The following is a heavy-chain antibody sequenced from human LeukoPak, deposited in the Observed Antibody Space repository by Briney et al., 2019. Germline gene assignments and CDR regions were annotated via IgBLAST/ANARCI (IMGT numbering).Heavy chain of an antibody. Sequence: GGSLRLSCLASGFTFSSYWMHWVRQAPGKGLVWVSRINSDGSSTNYADSVKGRFTISRDNSKNTLYLQMNSLRAEDTAVYYCADRGYSYEDYWGQGTLVTVSS. D-gene: IGHD5-18*01. CDR2: INSDGSST. CDR1: GFTFSSYW. V-gene: IGHV3-74*01. CDR3: ADRGYSYEDY. J-gene: IGHJ4*02.